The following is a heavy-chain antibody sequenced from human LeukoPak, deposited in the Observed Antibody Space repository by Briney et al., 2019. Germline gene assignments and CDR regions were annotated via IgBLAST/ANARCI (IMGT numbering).Heavy chain of an antibody. CDR1: GFTFGNSW. J-gene: IGHJ4*02. V-gene: IGHV3-74*01. D-gene: IGHD3-10*01. CDR2: INTDGSTT. Sequence: GGSLRLSCAASGFTFGNSWMHWVRQAPGKALVWVSRINTDGSTTTYADSVKGRFTISRDNAKNTVYLQMNSLRAEDTAVYYCANSYSPPHYWGQGSLVTVSS. CDR3: ANSYSPPHY.